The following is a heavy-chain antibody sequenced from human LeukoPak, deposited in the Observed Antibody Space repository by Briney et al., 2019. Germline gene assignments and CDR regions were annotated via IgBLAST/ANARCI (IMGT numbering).Heavy chain of an antibody. CDR2: ISGSGGST. CDR1: GFTFSSYA. CDR3: AKDGLIAVAAKYYFDY. Sequence: PGGSLRLSCAASGFTFSSYAMSWVRQAPGKGLEWVSAISGSGGSTYYADSVKGRFTISRDNSKNTLYLQMNSLRAEDTAVYYCAKDGLIAVAAKYYFDYWGQGTLVTVSS. J-gene: IGHJ4*02. V-gene: IGHV3-23*01. D-gene: IGHD6-19*01.